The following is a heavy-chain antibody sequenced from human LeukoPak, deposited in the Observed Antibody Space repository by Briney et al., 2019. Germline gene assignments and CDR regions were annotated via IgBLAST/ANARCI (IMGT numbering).Heavy chain of an antibody. Sequence: ASVKVSCKASGYSFTGYYMHWVRQAPGQGLEWMGWINPNSGGTNYAQKFQGRVTMTRDTSISTAYMELSRLRSDDTAVYYCARLLWFGELWGSDPWGQGTLVTVSS. CDR3: ARLLWFGELWGSDP. V-gene: IGHV1-2*02. J-gene: IGHJ5*02. CDR2: INPNSGGT. CDR1: GYSFTGYY. D-gene: IGHD3-10*01.